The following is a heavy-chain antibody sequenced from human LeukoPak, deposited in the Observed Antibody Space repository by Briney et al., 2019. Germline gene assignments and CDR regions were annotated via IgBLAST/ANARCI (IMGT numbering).Heavy chain of an antibody. CDR3: ARVVVVPAAIGPHYYYYYYMDV. CDR1: RFAFGTFE. J-gene: IGHJ6*03. CDR2: ISSGGSTP. D-gene: IGHD2-2*01. V-gene: IGHV3-48*03. Sequence: GGSLRLSCAASRFAFGTFEMNWVRQAPGQGLQWIAYISSGGSTPYYADSVKGRFTISRDNAKNSLYLQMNSLRAEDTAVYYCARVVVVPAAIGPHYYYYYYMDVWGKGTTVTVSS.